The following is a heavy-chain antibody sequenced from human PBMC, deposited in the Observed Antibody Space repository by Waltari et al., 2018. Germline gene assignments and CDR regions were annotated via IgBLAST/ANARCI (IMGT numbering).Heavy chain of an antibody. V-gene: IGHV3-21*02. CDR2: IGISTTYK. CDR1: GFTFSNYS. J-gene: IGHJ4*02. CDR3: ARGPWAPLDY. Sequence: EVQLVESGGGQVKPGGSLRLSCVGSGFTFSNYSMNWVRVAPGKGLDWVSSIGISTTYKFYADSVKGRFTVSRDNAKNSVYLQMNNLRVEDTAGYYCARGPWAPLDYWGQGVLVTVSS.